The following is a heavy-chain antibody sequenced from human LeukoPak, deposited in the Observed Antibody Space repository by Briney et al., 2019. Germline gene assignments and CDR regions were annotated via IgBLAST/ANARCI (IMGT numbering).Heavy chain of an antibody. Sequence: AGGSLRLSCAASGVIISSYAMSWVRQAPGKGLEWVSAINGRGDNTYYADFVKGRFTISRDNSKSTVYLQMNSLRTKDTAVYYCAKDRVSPGFNWFDPWGQGTLVTVSS. CDR1: GVIISSYA. CDR2: INGRGDNT. J-gene: IGHJ5*02. CDR3: AKDRVSPGFNWFDP. D-gene: IGHD2/OR15-2a*01. V-gene: IGHV3-23*01.